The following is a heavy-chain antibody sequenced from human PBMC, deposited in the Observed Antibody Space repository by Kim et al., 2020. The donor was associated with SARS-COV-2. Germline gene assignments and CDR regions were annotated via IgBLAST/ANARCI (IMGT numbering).Heavy chain of an antibody. D-gene: IGHD1-26*01. CDR3: SRKLSGSYYLT. J-gene: IGHJ5*02. Sequence: SETLSLTCTVSVASITSISYYWGWIREPPGNGLEGIGSIYYSGSTYYNPSLKSRVTLSVDTSKHQFSLKLSAVTAADTAVFYCSRKLSGSYYLTWGQGTLVTVSS. V-gene: IGHV4-39*01. CDR2: IYYSGST. CDR1: VASITSISYY.